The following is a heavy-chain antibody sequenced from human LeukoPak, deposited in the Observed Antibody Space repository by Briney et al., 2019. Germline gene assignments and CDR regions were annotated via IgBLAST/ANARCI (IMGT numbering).Heavy chain of an antibody. CDR1: GFTFGDHI. J-gene: IGHJ4*02. V-gene: IGHV3-48*01. CDR2: VSGSGSTV. Sequence: GGSLRLSCAASGFTFGDHIMNWVRQLPGKRLEWVAYVSGSGSTVYYADSVKGRFTVSRDNGRSSLYLQMNSLRVEDTALYYCVRQFASWGQGTLVSVSS. CDR3: VRQFAS.